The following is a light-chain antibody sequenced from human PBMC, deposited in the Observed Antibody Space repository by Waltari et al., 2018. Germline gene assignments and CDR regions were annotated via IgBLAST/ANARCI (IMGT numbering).Light chain of an antibody. CDR2: GAS. V-gene: IGKV3-20*01. Sequence: EVVLTQSPVTLSLSLGEKATLSCRASQSVGSSYLAWYQQKPGQSPSLLVYGASTRASGIPDRFSGSGSGTDFNLIISGLEPEDFAVYYCQQYGRSPWTFGQGTKVEIK. CDR3: QQYGRSPWT. CDR1: QSVGSSY. J-gene: IGKJ1*01.